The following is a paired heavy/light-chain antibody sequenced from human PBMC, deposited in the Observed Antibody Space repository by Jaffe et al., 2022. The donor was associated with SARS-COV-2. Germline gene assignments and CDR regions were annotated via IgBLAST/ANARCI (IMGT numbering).Heavy chain of an antibody. CDR1: GYIFSSYA. Sequence: QVQLVHSGAEVKKPGASVKVSCKASGYIFSSYAISWVRQAPGQGLEWMGWISGYNGNKNYAQKFQGRVTMTTDTSTSTVYMELRSLRSDDTAVYYCARGMGTTADFDFWGQGTLVTVSS. D-gene: IGHD1-26*01. CDR3: ARGMGTTADFDF. CDR2: ISGYNGNK. V-gene: IGHV1-18*01. J-gene: IGHJ4*02.
Light chain of an antibody. J-gene: IGLJ2*01. CDR3: NSRVSSGDPVV. CDR1: SLRTNY. Sequence: SSELTQDPAVSVALGQTVRITCQGDSLRTNYATWYQQKPGQAPVRVIYGKNNRPSGIPDRFSGSSSGSTASLTITGAQAEDEADYYCNSRVSSGDPVVFGGGTKLTVL. CDR2: GKN. V-gene: IGLV3-19*01.